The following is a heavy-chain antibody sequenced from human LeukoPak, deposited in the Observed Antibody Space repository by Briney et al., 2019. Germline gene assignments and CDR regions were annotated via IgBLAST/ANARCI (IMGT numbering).Heavy chain of an antibody. V-gene: IGHV3-20*04. CDR1: VFTFDDYG. CDR3: ARGFDGNFDY. Sequence: GGSLRLSCAASVFTFDDYGMSCVRESPGKGLECGSGFNWNGDKTDYSDSVKGRFTISRDNDKNSLYLQMNSLRAEDTALYYCARGFDGNFDYWGQGTLVTVSP. CDR2: FNWNGDKT. J-gene: IGHJ4*02. D-gene: IGHD3-9*01.